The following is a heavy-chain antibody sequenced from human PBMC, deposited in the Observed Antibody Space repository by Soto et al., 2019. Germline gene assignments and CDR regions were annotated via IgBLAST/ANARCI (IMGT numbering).Heavy chain of an antibody. J-gene: IGHJ4*02. D-gene: IGHD4-4*01. CDR1: GGSISSYY. V-gene: IGHV4-59*01. Sequence: SETLSLTCTVSGGSISSYYWSWIRQPPGKGLEWIGYIYYSGSTNYNPSLKSRVTISVDTSKNQFSLKLSSVTAADTAVYYCARKNYPDYSRELHFDYWGQGTLVTVSS. CDR3: ARKNYPDYSRELHFDY. CDR2: IYYSGST.